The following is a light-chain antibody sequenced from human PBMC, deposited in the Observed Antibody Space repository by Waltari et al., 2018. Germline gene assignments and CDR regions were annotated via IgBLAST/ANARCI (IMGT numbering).Light chain of an antibody. CDR2: GTY. CDR3: VLYLDSGMV. Sequence: QTVVTQEPSFSVSPGGTVTLTFGLTSGSVSPTYSPSWYPQTPGQAPRMLIYGTYPRSSGVPDRFSGSILGNKAALTITGAQADDESDYYCVLYLDSGMVFGGGTKLTVL. CDR1: SGSVSPTYS. J-gene: IGLJ2*01. V-gene: IGLV8-61*01.